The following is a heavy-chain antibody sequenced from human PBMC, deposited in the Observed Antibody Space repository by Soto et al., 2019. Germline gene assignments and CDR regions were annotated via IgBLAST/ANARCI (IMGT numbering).Heavy chain of an antibody. CDR1: GGSISSYY. Sequence: QVQLQESGPGLVKPSETLSLTCTVSGGSISSYYWRWVRQPPGKGLEWIGYIYYTRSTNYNPSLTSRVTISVATSKNHFSLQLSSVTAADTAVYYCANFHWYFDLWGRGTLVTVSS. CDR2: IYYTRST. V-gene: IGHV4-59*13. CDR3: ANFHWYFDL. J-gene: IGHJ2*01.